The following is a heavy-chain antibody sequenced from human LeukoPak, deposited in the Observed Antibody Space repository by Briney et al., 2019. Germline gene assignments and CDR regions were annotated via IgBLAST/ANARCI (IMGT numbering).Heavy chain of an antibody. Sequence: PGGSLRLSCAASGFTFNSYWMSWVRQAPGKGLEWVANIKQDGSEIHYVDSVKGRFTISRENAKNSLYLQMNSPRAEDTAVYYCARYCGGDCYGMDVWGQGTTVTVSS. CDR3: ARYCGGDCYGMDV. CDR1: GFTFNSYW. CDR2: IKQDGSEI. J-gene: IGHJ6*02. D-gene: IGHD2-21*01. V-gene: IGHV3-7*01.